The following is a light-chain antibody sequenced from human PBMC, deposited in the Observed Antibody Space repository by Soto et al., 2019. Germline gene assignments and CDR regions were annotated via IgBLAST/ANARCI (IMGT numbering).Light chain of an antibody. CDR2: GAS. CDR3: HQYGSSPWT. Sequence: EIVLTRSPDTLSLSPGERATLSCRASQSVASSYLAWYQQKPGQAPRLLIYGASSRATGIPDRFSGSGSGTDFTLTIRRLEPEDFAVYYCHQYGSSPWTFGQGTKVDI. V-gene: IGKV3-20*01. J-gene: IGKJ1*01. CDR1: QSVASSY.